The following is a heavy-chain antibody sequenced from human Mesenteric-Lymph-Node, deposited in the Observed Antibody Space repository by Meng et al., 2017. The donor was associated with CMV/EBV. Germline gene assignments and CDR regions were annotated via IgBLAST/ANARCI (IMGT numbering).Heavy chain of an antibody. CDR2: ITTSGGCT. D-gene: IGHD1-26*01. V-gene: IGHV3-23*01. Sequence: GESLKISCAASAFTFTNSAMNWVRQAPGRGLEWVSLITTSGGCTYYADSVKGRFSISRDNSKNTLFLQMNSLRAEDTAVYYCARDKSVGATTDAFDIWGQGTMVTVSS. J-gene: IGHJ3*02. CDR1: AFTFTNSA. CDR3: ARDKSVGATTDAFDI.